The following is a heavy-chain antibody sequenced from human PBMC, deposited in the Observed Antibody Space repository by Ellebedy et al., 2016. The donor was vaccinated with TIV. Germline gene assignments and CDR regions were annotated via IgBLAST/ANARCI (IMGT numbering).Heavy chain of an antibody. CDR1: GFTFSSYG. D-gene: IGHD3-10*01. Sequence: GGSLRLSXAASGFTFSSYGMYWVRQAPGKGLEWVAVVSYDGSNKYYADSVKGRFTISRDNSKNTVDLQMDSLRAEDTAVYYCAKGGLHDKIGYGWGYSDHWGQGTLVTVSS. J-gene: IGHJ4*02. CDR3: AKGGLHDKIGYGWGYSDH. CDR2: VSYDGSNK. V-gene: IGHV3-30*18.